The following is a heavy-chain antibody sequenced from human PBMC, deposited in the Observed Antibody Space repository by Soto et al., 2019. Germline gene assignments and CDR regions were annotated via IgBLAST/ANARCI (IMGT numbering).Heavy chain of an antibody. V-gene: IGHV4-59*01. D-gene: IGHD2-2*01. J-gene: IGHJ4*02. CDR1: GGSISSYY. CDR2: IYYSGST. Sequence: SETLSLTCTVSGGSISSYYWSWIRQPPGKGLEWIGYIYYSGSTNYNPSLQSRVTISVDTSKNQFSLKLSSVTAADTAVYYCARRYCISTTCYLDYWGQGTLVTVSS. CDR3: ARRYCISTTCYLDY.